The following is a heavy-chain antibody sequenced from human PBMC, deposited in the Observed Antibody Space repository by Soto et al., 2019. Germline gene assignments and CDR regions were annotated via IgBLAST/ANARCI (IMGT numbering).Heavy chain of an antibody. CDR2: ISSSSTI. J-gene: IGHJ5*02. CDR1: GFTFSSYT. Sequence: EVQLVESGGGLVQPGGSLRLSCAASGFTFSSYTMNWVRQAPGKGLEWVSYISSSSTIYYADSVKGRFTISRDNAKNSLYLQMNSLRDEDTAVYYCARGVGYKWFDPWGQGTLVTVSS. V-gene: IGHV3-48*02. CDR3: ARGVGYKWFDP. D-gene: IGHD1-20*01.